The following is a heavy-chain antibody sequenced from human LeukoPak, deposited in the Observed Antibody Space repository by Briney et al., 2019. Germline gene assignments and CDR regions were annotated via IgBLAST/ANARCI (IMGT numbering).Heavy chain of an antibody. CDR3: VGLSSSWDIDY. CDR1: GFTFSNYA. Sequence: LRLSCAASGFTFSNYAMSWVRQAPGKGLEWIGYIYHSGSTYYNPSLKSRVTISLDASQNQFSLKLNSMTAADTALYYCVGLSSSWDIDYWGQGTLVTVSS. D-gene: IGHD6-13*01. J-gene: IGHJ4*02. V-gene: IGHV4-30-2*01. CDR2: IYHSGST.